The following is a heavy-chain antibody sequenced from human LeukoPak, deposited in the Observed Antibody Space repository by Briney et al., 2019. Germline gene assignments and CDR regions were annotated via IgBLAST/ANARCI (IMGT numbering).Heavy chain of an antibody. CDR3: ARVLGYCSGGSCYTFDY. CDR2: ISAYNGNT. J-gene: IGHJ4*02. Sequence: GASVKVSCKASGYTFTSYGISWARQAPGQGLEWMGWISAYNGNTNYAQKLQGRVTMTTDTSTSTAYMGLRSLRSDDTAVYYCARVLGYCSGGSCYTFDYWGQGTLVTVSS. CDR1: GYTFTSYG. V-gene: IGHV1-18*01. D-gene: IGHD2-15*01.